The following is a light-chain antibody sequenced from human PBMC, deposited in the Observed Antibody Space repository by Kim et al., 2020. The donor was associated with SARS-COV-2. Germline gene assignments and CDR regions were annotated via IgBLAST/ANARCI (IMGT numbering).Light chain of an antibody. CDR1: SLRSYY. V-gene: IGLV3-19*01. CDR2: GKN. J-gene: IGLJ3*02. Sequence: ALGQTVRITCQGDSLRSYYASWYQQRPGQAPVLVIYGKNNRPSGIPYRFSGSSSGNTASLTITGAQAEDEADYYCNSRDSSGNPWVFGGGTQLTVL. CDR3: NSRDSSGNPWV.